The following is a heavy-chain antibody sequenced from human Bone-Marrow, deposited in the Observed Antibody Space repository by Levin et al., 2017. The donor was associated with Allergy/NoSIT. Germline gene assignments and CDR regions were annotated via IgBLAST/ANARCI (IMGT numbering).Heavy chain of an antibody. D-gene: IGHD5-12*01. CDR1: GGPIYSGSYY. Sequence: SQTLSLTCTVSGGPIYSGSYYWSFIRQSAGKGLEWIGRIHTSGSTNYNASLKSRVTISLDTSNNQFSLKLSSVTAADTAVYYCARERPNSGYDLKSFDIWGQGTMVTVSS. V-gene: IGHV4-61*02. CDR2: IHTSGST. J-gene: IGHJ3*02. CDR3: ARERPNSGYDLKSFDI.